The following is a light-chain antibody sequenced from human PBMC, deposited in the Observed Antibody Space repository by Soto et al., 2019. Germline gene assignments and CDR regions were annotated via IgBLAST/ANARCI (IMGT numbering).Light chain of an antibody. CDR2: DVS. CDR1: SSDVGGYNY. J-gene: IGLJ1*01. CDR3: SSYTRSSTRV. V-gene: IGLV2-14*01. Sequence: QSALTQPASVSGSPGQSITISCTGTSSDVGGYNYVSWYQQHPGKAPKVMIYDVSNRPSVVSNRFSVSKYGNTASLTISGLQAEDEADYYCSSYTRSSTRVFGAGPKVTVL.